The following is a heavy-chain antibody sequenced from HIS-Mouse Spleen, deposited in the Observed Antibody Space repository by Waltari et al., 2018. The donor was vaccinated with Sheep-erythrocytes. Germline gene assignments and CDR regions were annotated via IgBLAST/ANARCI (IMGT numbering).Heavy chain of an antibody. CDR2: INHSGGN. D-gene: IGHD1-20*01. V-gene: IGHV4-34*01. J-gene: IGHJ3*02. CDR3: ARGYSQITGTFGAFDI. Sequence: QVQLQQWGAGLLKPSETLSLTCAVYGGSFSGYYWSWIRQPPGKGLEWSGEINHSGGNTYNPSLHSLVTISVDTSKNQFSLKLSSVTAADTAVYYCARGYSQITGTFGAFDIWGQGTMVTVSS. CDR1: GGSFSGYY.